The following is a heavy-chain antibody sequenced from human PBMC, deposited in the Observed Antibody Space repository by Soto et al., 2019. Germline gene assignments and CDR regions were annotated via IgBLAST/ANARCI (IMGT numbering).Heavy chain of an antibody. J-gene: IGHJ5*02. Sequence: SETLPCTCPVSGGSLSSYYWSWIRQPPGKGLESIGYIYYSGSTNYNPSLKSRVTLSVDTSKKQFSLKLSSVTAADTAVYYCARSTPGFSSGWYQGTVPFDPWGQGTRVTVSS. CDR3: ARSTPGFSSGWYQGTVPFDP. D-gene: IGHD6-13*01. CDR1: GGSLSSYY. CDR2: IYYSGST. V-gene: IGHV4-59*01.